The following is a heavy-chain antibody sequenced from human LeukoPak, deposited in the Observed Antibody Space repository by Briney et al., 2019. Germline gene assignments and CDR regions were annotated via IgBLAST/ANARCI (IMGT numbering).Heavy chain of an antibody. Sequence: GRSLRLSCAASGFTFSSYAMHWVRQAPGKGLEWVAVISYDGSNKYYADSVKGRFTISRDNSKNTLYLQMNSLRAEDTAVYYCAREGARLTVTLRYYFDYWGQGTLVTVSS. CDR1: GFTFSSYA. CDR3: AREGARLTVTLRYYFDY. D-gene: IGHD4-11*01. J-gene: IGHJ4*02. V-gene: IGHV3-30-3*01. CDR2: ISYDGSNK.